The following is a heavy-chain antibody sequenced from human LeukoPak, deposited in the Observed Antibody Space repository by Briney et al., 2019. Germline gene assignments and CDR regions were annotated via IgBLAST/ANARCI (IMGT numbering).Heavy chain of an antibody. CDR3: ARTRDRRITMVRGVIKDAFDI. J-gene: IGHJ3*02. CDR2: INPNSGGT. D-gene: IGHD3-10*01. V-gene: IGHV1-2*02. Sequence: GASVKVSCKASGYTFTGYYMHWVRQAPGQGLEWMGWINPNSGGTNYAQKFQGRVTMTRDTSISTAYMELSRLRSDDTAVYYCARTRDRRITMVRGVIKDAFDIWGQGTMVTVSS. CDR1: GYTFTGYY.